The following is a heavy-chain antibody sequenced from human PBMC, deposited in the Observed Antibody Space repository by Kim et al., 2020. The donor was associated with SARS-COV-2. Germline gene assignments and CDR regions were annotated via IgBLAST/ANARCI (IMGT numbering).Heavy chain of an antibody. Sequence: ASVKVSCKASGYTFTGYYMHWVRQAPGQGLEWMGRINPNSGGTNYAQKFQGRVTMTRDTSISTAYMELSRLRSDDTAVYYFAREGGTTSGWYPDDYWGQGTLVTVSS. V-gene: IGHV1-2*06. CDR2: INPNSGGT. CDR1: GYTFTGYY. D-gene: IGHD6-19*01. J-gene: IGHJ4*02. CDR3: AREGGTTSGWYPDDY.